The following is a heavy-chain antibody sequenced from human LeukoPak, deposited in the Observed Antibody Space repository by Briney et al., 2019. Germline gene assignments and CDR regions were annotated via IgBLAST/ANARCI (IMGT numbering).Heavy chain of an antibody. D-gene: IGHD3-3*01. CDR1: GGSFSGYY. Sequence: SETLSLTCAVYGGSFSGYYWSWIRQPPGKGLEWIEEINHSGSTNYNPSLKSRVTISVDTSKNQFSLKLSSVTAADTAVYYCARGPYYDFWSGYPYYFDYWGQGTLVTVSS. J-gene: IGHJ4*02. V-gene: IGHV4-34*01. CDR3: ARGPYYDFWSGYPYYFDY. CDR2: INHSGST.